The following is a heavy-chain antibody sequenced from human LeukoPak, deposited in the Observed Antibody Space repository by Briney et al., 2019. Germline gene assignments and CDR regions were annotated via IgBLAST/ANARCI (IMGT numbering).Heavy chain of an antibody. Sequence: GGSLRLSCEASGFTFSSYGMHWVRQAPGKGLEWVAFIRYDGSNKYYADSVKGRFTISKDNSKNTLYLQMNSLRAEDTAVYYCAKSAPHYGGNSQRLDYWGQGTLVTVSS. CDR2: IRYDGSNK. V-gene: IGHV3-30*02. CDR1: GFTFSSYG. J-gene: IGHJ4*02. D-gene: IGHD4-23*01. CDR3: AKSAPHYGGNSQRLDY.